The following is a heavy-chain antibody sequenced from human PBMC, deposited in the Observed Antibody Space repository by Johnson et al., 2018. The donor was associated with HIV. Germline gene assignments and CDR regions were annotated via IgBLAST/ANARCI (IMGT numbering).Heavy chain of an antibody. CDR1: GFTFSNYG. V-gene: IGHV3-30*02. J-gene: IGHJ3*02. CDR3: AKESAFDI. CDR2: IRSDGTNK. Sequence: QVQLVESGGGVVQPGRSLILSCAASGFTFSNYGMHWVRQAPGKGLEGVAFIRSDGTNKYSADSVKGRFTISRDNSKNTRYLQMNSLRAEDTAVYYCAKESAFDIWGQGTMVTVSS.